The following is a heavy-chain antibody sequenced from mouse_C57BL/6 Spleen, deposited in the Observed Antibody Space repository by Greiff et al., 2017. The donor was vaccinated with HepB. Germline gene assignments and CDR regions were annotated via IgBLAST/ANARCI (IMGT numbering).Heavy chain of an antibody. CDR2: IYPRSGNT. CDR3: ARDLITGYFDY. CDR1: GYTFTSYG. Sequence: VKLVESGAELARPGASVKLSCKASGYTFTSYGISWVKQRTGQGLEWIGEIYPRSGNTYYNEKFKGKATLTADKSSSTAYMELRSLTSEDSAVYFCARDLITGYFDYWGQGTTLTVSS. D-gene: IGHD1-1*01. V-gene: IGHV1-81*01. J-gene: IGHJ2*01.